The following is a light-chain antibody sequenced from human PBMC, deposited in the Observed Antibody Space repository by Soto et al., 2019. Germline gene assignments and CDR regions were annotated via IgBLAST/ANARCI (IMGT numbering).Light chain of an antibody. CDR1: ESIDNW. CDR3: QQYNSYSPT. V-gene: IGKV1-5*01. CDR2: AAS. Sequence: DIQMTQSPSTLSASVGDTLIITCRASESIDNWLAWYQQKPGKAPKLLLFAASTLVGGVPSRFSGRGSGTDFTLTISSLQADDFATYYCQQYNSYSPTFGQGTRVEIK. J-gene: IGKJ1*01.